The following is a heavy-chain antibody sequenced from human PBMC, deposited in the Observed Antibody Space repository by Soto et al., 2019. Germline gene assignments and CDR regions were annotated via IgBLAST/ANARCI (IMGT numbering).Heavy chain of an antibody. CDR2: ISSSSYI. CDR3: ARGLDYGDYFFDWFDP. Sequence: GGFLRLSCAASGFTFSSYSMNWVRQAPGKGLEWVSSISSSSYIYYADSVKGRFTISRDNAKNSLYLQMNSLRAEDTAVYYCARGLDYGDYFFDWFDPWGQGTLVTVSS. CDR1: GFTFSSYS. J-gene: IGHJ5*02. V-gene: IGHV3-21*01. D-gene: IGHD4-17*01.